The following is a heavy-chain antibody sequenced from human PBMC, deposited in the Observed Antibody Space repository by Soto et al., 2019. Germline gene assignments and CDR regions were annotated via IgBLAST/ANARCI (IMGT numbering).Heavy chain of an antibody. CDR2: ISYDGSNK. CDR3: AKDSKSPSLRYFDWLFVM. Sequence: GGSLRLSCAASGFTFSSYGMHWVRQAPGKGLEWVAVISYDGSNKYYADSVKGRFTISRDNSKNTLYLQMNSLRAEDTAVYYCAKDSKSPSLRYFDWLFVMWGQGTLVTVSS. V-gene: IGHV3-30*18. D-gene: IGHD3-9*01. J-gene: IGHJ4*02. CDR1: GFTFSSYG.